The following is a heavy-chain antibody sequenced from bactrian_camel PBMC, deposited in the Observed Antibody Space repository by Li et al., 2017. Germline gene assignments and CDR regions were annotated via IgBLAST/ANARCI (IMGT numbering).Heavy chain of an antibody. Sequence: LRLSCTASGSPYGIAWFRQAPGKEREGVAIIDSDGSTGYEDSVKGRFTISRDNAKNTIYLQMNNLKPEDTAVYYCAAEVFPCRSYSDYAEHWGQGTQVTVS. D-gene: IGHD4*01. J-gene: IGHJ4*01. CDR2: IIDSDGST. CDR3: AAEVFPCRSYSDYAEH. CDR1: GSPYG. V-gene: IGHV3S63*01.